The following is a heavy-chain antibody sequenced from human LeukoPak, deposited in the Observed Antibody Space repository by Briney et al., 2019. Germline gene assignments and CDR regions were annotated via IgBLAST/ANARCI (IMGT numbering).Heavy chain of an antibody. CDR2: ISSSSSYI. D-gene: IGHD3-10*01. V-gene: IGHV3-21*04. CDR3: ARNYGSGSYYNQLDY. CDR1: GFTFSSYS. Sequence: PGGSLRLSCAASGFTFSSYSMNWVRQAPGKGLEWVSSISSSSSYIYYADSVKGRFTISRDNAKNSLYLQMNSLRAEDTALYHCARNYGSGSYYNQLDYWGQGTLVTVSS. J-gene: IGHJ4*02.